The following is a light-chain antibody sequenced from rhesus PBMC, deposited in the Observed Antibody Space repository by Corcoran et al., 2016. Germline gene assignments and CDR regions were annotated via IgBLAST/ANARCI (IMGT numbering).Light chain of an antibody. Sequence: DIQMTQSPSSLSASVGDTVTITCRASQGISSWFAWYQQKPGKAPKLLIYKASSLQSGVPSRFSGSGSGTDFTLTISSLQSDDFATYYCQQYSSRPLTFGPGTKLDIK. CDR3: QQYSSRPLT. J-gene: IGKJ3*01. CDR1: QGISSW. CDR2: KAS. V-gene: IGKV1-22*01.